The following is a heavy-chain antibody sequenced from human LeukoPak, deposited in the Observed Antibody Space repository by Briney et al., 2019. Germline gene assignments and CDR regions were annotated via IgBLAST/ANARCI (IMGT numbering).Heavy chain of an antibody. J-gene: IGHJ3*02. CDR3: ARDESPRYYDNSDYYPAAFDI. CDR1: GFTFNTYF. Sequence: PGGSLRLSCAASGFTFNTYFMNWVRQAPGRGLEWVSSISTTSTYIYYADSVKGRFTISRDNAKDSLYLQMNGLRAEDTAVYYCARDESPRYYDNSDYYPAAFDIWGRGTMVTVSS. D-gene: IGHD3-22*01. V-gene: IGHV3-21*01. CDR2: ISTTSTYI.